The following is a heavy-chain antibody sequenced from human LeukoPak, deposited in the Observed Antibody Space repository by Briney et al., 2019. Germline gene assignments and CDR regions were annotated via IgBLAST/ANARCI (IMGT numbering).Heavy chain of an antibody. Sequence: HGESLKISCKGSGYSFTSYWIGWVRQMPGKGMEWMGIIYPGDSDTRYSPPFQGRVTISADKSISTAYLQWSSLKASDTAMYYCARSMGYCSSTSCYVDYWGQGTLVTVSS. CDR2: IYPGDSDT. V-gene: IGHV5-51*01. CDR3: ARSMGYCSSTSCYVDY. D-gene: IGHD2-2*01. J-gene: IGHJ4*02. CDR1: GYSFTSYW.